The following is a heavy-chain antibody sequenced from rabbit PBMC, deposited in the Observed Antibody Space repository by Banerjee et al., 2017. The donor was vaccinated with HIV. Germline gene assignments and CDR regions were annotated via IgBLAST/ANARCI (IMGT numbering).Heavy chain of an antibody. CDR2: IYAATGRT. CDR3: VKSISSVSSYGEL. V-gene: IGHV1S43*01. J-gene: IGHJ6*01. Sequence: QEQLEESGGDLVKPEGSLTLTCTASGFSFSSNYYMCWVRQPPGKGLEWIGCIYAATGRTWYMSWVNGRFTVSRSTSLNTMDLKMTSLTVADTATYFCVKSISSVSSYGELWGPGTLVTVS. CDR1: GFSFSSNYY. D-gene: IGHD8-1*01.